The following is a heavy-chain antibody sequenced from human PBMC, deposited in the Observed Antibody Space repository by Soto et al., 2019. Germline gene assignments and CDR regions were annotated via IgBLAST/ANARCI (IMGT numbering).Heavy chain of an antibody. Sequence: GRSLRLSCAASGFTFSSYAMHWVRQAPGKGLEWVAVISYDGSNKYYADSVKGRFTISRDNSKNTLYLQMNSLRAEDTAVYYCAREIRFLEWLSHVGYYYGMDVWGQGTTVTVSS. CDR1: GFTFSSYA. J-gene: IGHJ6*02. D-gene: IGHD3-3*01. CDR3: AREIRFLEWLSHVGYYYGMDV. CDR2: ISYDGSNK. V-gene: IGHV3-30-3*01.